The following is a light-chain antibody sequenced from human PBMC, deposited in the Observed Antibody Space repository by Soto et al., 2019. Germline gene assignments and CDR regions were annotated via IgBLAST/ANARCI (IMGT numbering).Light chain of an antibody. CDR3: SSYTSSSTPVV. Sequence: QSALTQPASVSGSPGQSITISCTGTSSDVGGYNYVSWYQQHPGKAPKLMIYDVSDRPSGVSNRFSGSKSGNTASLTISGLQADDEADYYCSSYTSSSTPVVFGGGTQLTV. V-gene: IGLV2-14*01. J-gene: IGLJ2*01. CDR1: SSDVGGYNY. CDR2: DVS.